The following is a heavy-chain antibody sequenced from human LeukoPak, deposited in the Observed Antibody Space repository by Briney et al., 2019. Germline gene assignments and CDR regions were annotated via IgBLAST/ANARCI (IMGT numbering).Heavy chain of an antibody. D-gene: IGHD5-18*01. CDR1: GYSFTGYY. Sequence: ASVKVSCKASGYSFTGYYMHWVRQAPGQGLEWMGWINPNSGGTNYAQKFQGRVTMTRDTSISTAYMELSRLRSDDTAVYYCARGIGYSYVTSFDYWGQGTLVTVSS. CDR3: ARGIGYSYVTSFDY. V-gene: IGHV1-2*02. CDR2: INPNSGGT. J-gene: IGHJ4*02.